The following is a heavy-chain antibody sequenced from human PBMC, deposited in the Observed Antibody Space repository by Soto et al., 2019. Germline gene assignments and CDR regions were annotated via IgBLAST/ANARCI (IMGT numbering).Heavy chain of an antibody. CDR2: IHYSGST. V-gene: IGHV4-59*01. D-gene: IGHD2-2*01. CDR3: ARDFGRHCSRYSCGPFLFDY. Sequence: QVQLQESGPGLVKPSETLSLTCTVSGVSISDYYWSWIRQPPGKGLEWIGYIHYSGSTDYNPSLKSRVTISVDPSKNQFSLELTSVTATDTAVYYCARDFGRHCSRYSCGPFLFDYWGQGTLVTVSS. CDR1: GVSISDYY. J-gene: IGHJ4*02.